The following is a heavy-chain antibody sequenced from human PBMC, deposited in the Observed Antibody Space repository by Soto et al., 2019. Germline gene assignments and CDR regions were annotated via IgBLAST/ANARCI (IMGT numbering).Heavy chain of an antibody. Sequence: ASVKVSCKCSGYSFTSYGIIWVRQGPGQGLEWMGWISAYNGNTNYAQKLQGRVTMTTDTSTSTAYMELRSLRSDDTAVYYCARDSGGFATNWFDPWGQGTLVTVSS. CDR3: ARDSGGFATNWFDP. CDR1: GYSFTSYG. J-gene: IGHJ5*02. V-gene: IGHV1-18*04. CDR2: ISAYNGNT. D-gene: IGHD3-10*01.